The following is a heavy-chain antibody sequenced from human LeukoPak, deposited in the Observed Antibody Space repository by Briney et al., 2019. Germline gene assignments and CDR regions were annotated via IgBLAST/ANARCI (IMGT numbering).Heavy chain of an antibody. V-gene: IGHV3-74*01. CDR3: ASTLSSSPH. J-gene: IGHJ4*02. D-gene: IGHD6-6*01. Sequence: GGSLRFSCAASGFTFSSYWMHWVRQAPGKGVVWVSRINSDGSSTNYADSVKGRFTISRDNAKNTLYLQMNSLRAEDTAVYYCASTLSSSPHWGRGTLVTVSS. CDR1: GFTFSSYW. CDR2: INSDGSST.